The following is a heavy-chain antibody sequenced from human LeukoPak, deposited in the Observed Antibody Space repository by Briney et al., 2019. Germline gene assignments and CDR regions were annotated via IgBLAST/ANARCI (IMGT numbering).Heavy chain of an antibody. CDR2: VSSSSSYI. Sequence: GGSLRLSCAALGFTFSSYSMNWVRQAPGQGLEWVSSVSSSSSYIYYADSVKGRFTISRGNAKNSLYLQMNSLRAEDTAVYYCARCFGMATPTGYWGQGTLVTVSS. D-gene: IGHD5-24*01. CDR1: GFTFSSYS. J-gene: IGHJ4*02. CDR3: ARCFGMATPTGY. V-gene: IGHV3-21*01.